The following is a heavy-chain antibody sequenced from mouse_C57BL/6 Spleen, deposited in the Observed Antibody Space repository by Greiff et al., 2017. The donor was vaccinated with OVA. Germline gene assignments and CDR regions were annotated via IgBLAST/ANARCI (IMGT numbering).Heavy chain of an antibody. Sequence: EVQVVESEGGLVQPGSSMKLSCTASGFTFSDYYMAWVRQVPEKGLEWVANINYDGSSTYYLDSLKSRFIISRDNAKNILYLQMSSLKSEDTATYYCAREDYGYDEDAMDYWGQGTSVTVSS. CDR3: AREDYGYDEDAMDY. D-gene: IGHD2-2*01. V-gene: IGHV5-16*01. CDR2: INYDGSST. CDR1: GFTFSDYY. J-gene: IGHJ4*01.